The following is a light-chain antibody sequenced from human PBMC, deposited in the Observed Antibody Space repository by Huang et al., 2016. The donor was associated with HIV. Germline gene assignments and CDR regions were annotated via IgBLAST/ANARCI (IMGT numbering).Light chain of an antibody. Sequence: DIQMTQSPSSLSASVGDRVTITCRASQSINSYLNWYQQKPGKAPKVLIYAASSLQSGFPSRVSGSGSGTDFTLTINSLQPEDFAIYYCQQSYNTPLTFGGGTRLEIK. CDR1: QSINSY. J-gene: IGKJ4*01. V-gene: IGKV1-39*01. CDR2: AAS. CDR3: QQSYNTPLT.